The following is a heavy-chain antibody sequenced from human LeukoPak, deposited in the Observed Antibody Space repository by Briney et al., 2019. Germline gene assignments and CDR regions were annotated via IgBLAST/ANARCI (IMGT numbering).Heavy chain of an antibody. CDR2: ISGNGGDM. CDR3: ANGAAGPY. J-gene: IGHJ4*02. CDR1: GFTFDDYA. Sequence: PGGSLRLSCVASGFTFDDYAMHWVRQAPGKGLEWVSGISGNGGDMGYADSVKGRFTISRDNAKNSLYLHMNSLRAEDTAVYYCANGAAGPYWGQGTLVTVSS. V-gene: IGHV3-9*01. D-gene: IGHD6-13*01.